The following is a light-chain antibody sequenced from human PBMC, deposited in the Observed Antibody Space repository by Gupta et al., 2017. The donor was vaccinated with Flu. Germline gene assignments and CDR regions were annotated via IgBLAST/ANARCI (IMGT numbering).Light chain of an antibody. CDR1: QTIARF. V-gene: IGKV1-39*01. J-gene: IGKJ1*01. Sequence: DIEMTQSPASLAASVGDSVSITCRASQTIARFLKWYQHKPGKAPSLLIHSAFTLQDGVPPRFSGSASGTEFTLTISGLQPEDFATYYCQQIYSKPRTFGQGTRVEIK. CDR2: SAF. CDR3: QQIYSKPRT.